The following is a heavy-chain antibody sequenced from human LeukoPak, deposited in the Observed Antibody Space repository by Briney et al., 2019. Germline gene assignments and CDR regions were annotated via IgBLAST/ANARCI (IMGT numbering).Heavy chain of an antibody. D-gene: IGHD6-19*01. J-gene: IGHJ4*02. CDR1: GFTFSSFA. V-gene: IGHV3-23*01. Sequence: GGSLRLSCAASGFTFSSFAMSWVRQAPGKGLEWVSSISGGGGGTYYADSVKGRFTISRDNSQNTLYLQMNSLRTEDTAVYYCAQGYSSGWFPYWGQGSLVSVSS. CDR2: ISGGGGGT. CDR3: AQGYSSGWFPY.